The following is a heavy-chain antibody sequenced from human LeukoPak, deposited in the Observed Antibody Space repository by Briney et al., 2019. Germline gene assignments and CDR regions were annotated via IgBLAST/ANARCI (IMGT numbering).Heavy chain of an antibody. CDR1: GYTFTSYD. Sequence: ASVKVSCKASGYTFTSYDINWVRQATGQGLEWMGWMNPNSGNTGYAQKFQGRVTMTRNTSISTAYMELSSLRSEDTGVYCCARGLAVTNYYYYYYYGMDVWGQGTTVTVSS. V-gene: IGHV1-8*01. CDR2: MNPNSGNT. D-gene: IGHD4-17*01. J-gene: IGHJ6*02. CDR3: ARGLAVTNYYYYYYYGMDV.